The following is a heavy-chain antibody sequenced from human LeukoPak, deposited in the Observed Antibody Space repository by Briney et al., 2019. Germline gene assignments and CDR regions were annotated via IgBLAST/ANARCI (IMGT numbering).Heavy chain of an antibody. Sequence: GGSLRLSCAASGFTFDDYAMHWVRQAPGKGLEWVSGISWNSGSIGYADSVKGRFTISRDNAKNSLYLQMNSLRAEDTALYYCAKDTDFWSGYSDYWGQGTLVTVSS. CDR3: AKDTDFWSGYSDY. D-gene: IGHD3-3*01. CDR2: ISWNSGSI. CDR1: GFTFDDYA. J-gene: IGHJ4*02. V-gene: IGHV3-9*01.